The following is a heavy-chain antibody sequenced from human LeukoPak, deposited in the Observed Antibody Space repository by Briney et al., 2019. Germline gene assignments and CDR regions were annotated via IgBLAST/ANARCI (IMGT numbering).Heavy chain of an antibody. Sequence: PGGSLRLSCAASGFTFSSYAMSWVRQAPGKGLEWVSAISGSGGSTYYADSVKGRFTISRDNSKNTLYLQMNSLRAEDTAVYYCAKDPRPPSCGDYGVFDYWGQGTLVTVSS. V-gene: IGHV3-23*01. D-gene: IGHD4-17*01. CDR1: GFTFSSYA. CDR3: AKDPRPPSCGDYGVFDY. CDR2: ISGSGGST. J-gene: IGHJ4*02.